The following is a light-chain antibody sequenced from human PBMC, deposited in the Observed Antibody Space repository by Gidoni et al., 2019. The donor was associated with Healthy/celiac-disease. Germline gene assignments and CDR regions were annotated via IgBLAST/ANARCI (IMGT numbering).Light chain of an antibody. CDR2: AAS. Sequence: AIRMTQSPSSLSASTGDRVTITCRASQGISSYLAWYQQKPGKAPKLLIYAASTLQSGVPSRFSGSGSGTDFTLTISCLQSEDFATYYCQQYYSYPSFGGXTKVEIK. CDR1: QGISSY. CDR3: QQYYSYPS. J-gene: IGKJ4*01. V-gene: IGKV1-8*01.